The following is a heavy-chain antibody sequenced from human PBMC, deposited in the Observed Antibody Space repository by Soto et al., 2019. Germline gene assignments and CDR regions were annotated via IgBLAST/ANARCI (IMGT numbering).Heavy chain of an antibody. V-gene: IGHV1-69*12. CDR2: IIPIFGTA. Sequence: QVQLVQSGAEVKKPGSSVKVSCKASGGTFSSYAISWVRQAPGQGLEWMGGIIPIFGTANYAQKFQGRVTXXAXEXXSTAYMELSSLRSEDTAVYYCARVPVGATLGFVDYWGQGTLVTVSS. J-gene: IGHJ4*02. CDR1: GGTFSSYA. CDR3: ARVPVGATLGFVDY. D-gene: IGHD1-26*01.